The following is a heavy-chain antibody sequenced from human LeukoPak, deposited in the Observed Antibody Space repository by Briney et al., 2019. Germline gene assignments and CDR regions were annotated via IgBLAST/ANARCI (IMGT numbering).Heavy chain of an antibody. D-gene: IGHD2-15*01. Sequence: GGSLRLSCAASGFTFSSYWMSWVRRAPGKGLEWVANIKQDGSEKYYVDSVKGRFTISRDNAKNSLYLQMNSLRAEDTAVYYCARDPLRVVVVAATHWFDPWGQGTLVTVSS. V-gene: IGHV3-7*01. CDR1: GFTFSSYW. J-gene: IGHJ5*02. CDR3: ARDPLRVVVVAATHWFDP. CDR2: IKQDGSEK.